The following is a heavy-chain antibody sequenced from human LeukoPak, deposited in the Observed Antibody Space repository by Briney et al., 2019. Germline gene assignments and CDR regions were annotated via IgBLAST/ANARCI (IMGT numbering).Heavy chain of an antibody. Sequence: PGGSLRLSCAASGFTFSTYAMHWVRQAPGKGLEYVSAISSNGGSTYYANSVKGRFTISRDNSKNTLYLQMGSLRAEDMAVYYCAREREGEYKDAFDIWGQGTMVTVSS. CDR3: AREREGEYKDAFDI. CDR1: GFTFSTYA. CDR2: ISSNGGST. V-gene: IGHV3-64*01. J-gene: IGHJ3*02. D-gene: IGHD3-16*01.